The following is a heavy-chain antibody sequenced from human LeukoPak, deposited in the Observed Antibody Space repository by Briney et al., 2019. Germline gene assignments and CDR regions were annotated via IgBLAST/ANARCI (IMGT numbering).Heavy chain of an antibody. D-gene: IGHD2-15*01. CDR1: GVTFSSYW. CDR3: SRPPSAYYYNIDV. CDR2: IKQDGSGK. Sequence: GGSLRLSCAASGVTFSSYWMSWVRQAPGKGLEWVANIKQDGSGKYYVDSVKGRFTISRDNAKNSLYLQMNSLRAEDTAVYYCSRPPSAYYYNIDVWGQRDHGHRLL. V-gene: IGHV3-7*01. J-gene: IGHJ6*03.